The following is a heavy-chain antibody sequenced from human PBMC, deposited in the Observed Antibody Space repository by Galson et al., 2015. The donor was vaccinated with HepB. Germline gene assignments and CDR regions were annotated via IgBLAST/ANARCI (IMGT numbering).Heavy chain of an antibody. V-gene: IGHV6-1*01. D-gene: IGHD5-24*01. CDR3: ARAERLRDGYDY. CDR1: GDSVSSHSAA. CDR2: TYYRSKWYN. Sequence: CAISGDSVSSHSAAWNWIRQSPSRGLEWLGRTYYRSKWYNDYAVSVKSRITINPDTSKNQFSLQLNSVTPEDTVVYYCARAERLRDGYDYWGQGTLVTVSS. J-gene: IGHJ4*02.